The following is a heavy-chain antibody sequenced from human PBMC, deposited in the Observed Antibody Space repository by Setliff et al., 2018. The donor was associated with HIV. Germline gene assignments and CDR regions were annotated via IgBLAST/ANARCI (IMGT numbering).Heavy chain of an antibody. Sequence: SQTLSLTCTVSGVSISNYYWSWIRQPPGKGLEWIGYMYYSGNTNYNPSLKSRVTISVDTSKSQFSLKLNSVTAADTAVYYCARDQSDWFYWGQGTLVTVPS. CDR2: MYYSGNT. J-gene: IGHJ4*02. D-gene: IGHD3-3*01. CDR3: ARDQSDWFY. CDR1: GVSISNYY. V-gene: IGHV4-59*01.